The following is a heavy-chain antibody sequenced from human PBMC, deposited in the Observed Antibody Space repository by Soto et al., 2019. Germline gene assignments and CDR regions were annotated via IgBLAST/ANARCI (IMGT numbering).Heavy chain of an antibody. Sequence: PSETLSLTCTVSGGSINSNNYYWAWIRQPPGKGLAWIASIYYDGSTYYNPSLKSRVTISIDTSKNQFSLRLRSVTAADTAIYYCAKVVVAATRHTDFDSWGQGTMVTVYS. J-gene: IGHJ4*02. V-gene: IGHV4-39*01. CDR3: AKVVVAATRHTDFDS. CDR1: GGSINSNNYY. D-gene: IGHD2-15*01. CDR2: IYYDGST.